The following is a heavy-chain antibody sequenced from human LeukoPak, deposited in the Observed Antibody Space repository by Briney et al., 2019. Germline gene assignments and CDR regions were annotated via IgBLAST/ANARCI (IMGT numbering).Heavy chain of an antibody. Sequence: GGSLRLSCSASGFTFSSHAIHWVRQAPGKGLEYVSGISSKGGSTYYAGSVKGRFTISRDNSKNTLYLQMSSLRAEDTAVYYCAKDGVSGSSWYRFDPWGQGTLVTVSS. CDR1: GFTFSSHA. CDR2: ISSKGGST. CDR3: AKDGVSGSSWYRFDP. V-gene: IGHV3-64D*06. D-gene: IGHD6-13*01. J-gene: IGHJ5*02.